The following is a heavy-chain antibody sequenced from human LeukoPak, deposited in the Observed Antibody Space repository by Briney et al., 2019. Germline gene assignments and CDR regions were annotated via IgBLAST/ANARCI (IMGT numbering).Heavy chain of an antibody. CDR3: ARLYSGYEDRNYYYYYMDV. CDR2: ISAYNGNT. J-gene: IGHJ6*03. Sequence: ASVKVPCKASGYTFTSYGISWVRQAPGQGLEWMGWISAYNGNTNYAQKLQGRVTMTTDTSTSTAYMELRSLRSDDTAVYYCARLYSGYEDRNYYYYYMDVWGKGTTVTVSS. D-gene: IGHD5-12*01. V-gene: IGHV1-18*01. CDR1: GYTFTSYG.